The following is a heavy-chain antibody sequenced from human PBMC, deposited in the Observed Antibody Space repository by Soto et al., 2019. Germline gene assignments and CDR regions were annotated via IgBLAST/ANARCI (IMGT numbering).Heavy chain of an antibody. CDR1: GFTLDDYT. Sequence: VQLVESGGGLVQPGGSLRLSCAVSGFTLDDYTMHWVRQAPGKGLEWVSGVGWNGGDIVYADSVKGRFTVSRDNTRNSPYLEVNSLKTGGTAIFFCAKEKGVVGAVSTSYFHYYGLDVWGQGTTVTVS. CDR2: VGWNGGDI. D-gene: IGHD2-15*01. V-gene: IGHV3-9*01. J-gene: IGHJ6*02. CDR3: AKEKGVVGAVSTSYFHYYGLDV.